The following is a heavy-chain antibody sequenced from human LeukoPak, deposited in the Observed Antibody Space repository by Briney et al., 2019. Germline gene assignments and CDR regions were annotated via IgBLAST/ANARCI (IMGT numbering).Heavy chain of an antibody. D-gene: IGHD1-26*01. J-gene: IGHJ5*02. CDR3: TTELRWELVDADR. CDR2: IKSKSNGGTT. CDR1: GFTFSNAW. V-gene: IGHV3-15*05. Sequence: GGSLRLSCAASGFTFSNAWMRWVRQAPGKGLEWVGRIKSKSNGGTTDYAAPVKGRFTISRDDSKNTLYLQMNSLKTEDTAVYYCTTELRWELVDADRWGQGTLVTVSS.